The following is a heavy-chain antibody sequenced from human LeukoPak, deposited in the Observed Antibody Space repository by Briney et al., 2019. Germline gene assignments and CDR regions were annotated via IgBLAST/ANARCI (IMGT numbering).Heavy chain of an antibody. CDR3: ARDWYHSFDY. D-gene: IGHD1-14*01. CDR1: GFTFSSYW. Sequence: GGSLRLSCAASGFTFSSYWMNWARQAPGKGLEWVASINHNGNVNYYVDSVKGRFTISRDNAKNTLYLQMNSLRVDDTAVYYCARDWYHSFDYWGQGILVTVSS. CDR2: INHNGNVN. J-gene: IGHJ4*02. V-gene: IGHV3-7*01.